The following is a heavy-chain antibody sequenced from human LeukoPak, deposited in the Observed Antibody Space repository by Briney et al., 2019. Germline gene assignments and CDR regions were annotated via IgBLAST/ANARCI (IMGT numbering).Heavy chain of an antibody. CDR1: GYRFTDYW. CDR2: IRPKTGDV. CDR3: ARDTPHQRFDY. V-gene: IGHV1-2*02. Sequence: ASVKVSCRAIGYRFTDYWLHWVRQAPGQGPEWMGYIRPKTGDVDYARVFQGRVVMTRDMSTNTAYIELTGLTSDDTAVYYCARDTPHQRFDYWGQGTLVIVSS. J-gene: IGHJ4*02.